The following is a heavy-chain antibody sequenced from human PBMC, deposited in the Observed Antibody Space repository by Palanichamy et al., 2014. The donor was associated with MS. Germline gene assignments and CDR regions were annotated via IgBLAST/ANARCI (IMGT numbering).Heavy chain of an antibody. CDR3: ARGVWDNSDYFDS. Sequence: QVQLVESGGGVVQPGRSLRLSCAASGFIFSTYGMHWVRQAPGKGLEWVAIISYDGSNKMYADSVKGRFTISRDNSKNTMYLQMDSLRREDTAVYYCARGVWDNSDYFDSWGQGTLVTVSS. D-gene: IGHD3-16*01. V-gene: IGHV3-30-3*01. CDR1: GFIFSTYG. CDR2: ISYDGSNK. J-gene: IGHJ4*02.